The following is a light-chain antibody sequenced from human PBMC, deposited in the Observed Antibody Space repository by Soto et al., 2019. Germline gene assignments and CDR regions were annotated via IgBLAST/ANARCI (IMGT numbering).Light chain of an antibody. CDR1: SSDVGGYNY. CDR3: CSCAGSYVV. Sequence: QSALTQPRSVSGSPGQSVTISCTGTSSDVGGYNYVSWYQQHPGKAPKLMIYDVSTRPPGGPYRFSGSKSGNTAFLTISGRQDEDEAYYYCCSCAGSYVVFGGGTKLTVL. CDR2: DVS. J-gene: IGLJ2*01. V-gene: IGLV2-11*01.